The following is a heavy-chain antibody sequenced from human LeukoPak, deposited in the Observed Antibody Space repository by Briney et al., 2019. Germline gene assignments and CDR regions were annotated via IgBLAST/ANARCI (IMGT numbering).Heavy chain of an antibody. CDR3: ARQTIAVAGIWLWNYYYYGMDV. CDR2: MNPNSGNT. J-gene: IGHJ6*02. V-gene: IGHV1-8*01. CDR1: GYTFTSYD. Sequence: GASVKVSCKASGYTFTSYDINWVRQATGQGLEWMGWMNPNSGNTGYAQKFQGRVTMTRNTSISTAYMELSSLRSEDTAVYYCARQTIAVAGIWLWNYYYYGMDVWGQGTTVTVSS. D-gene: IGHD6-19*01.